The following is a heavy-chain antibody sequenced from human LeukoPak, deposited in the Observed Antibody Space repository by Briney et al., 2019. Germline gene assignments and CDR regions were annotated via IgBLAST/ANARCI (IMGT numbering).Heavy chain of an antibody. D-gene: IGHD6-13*01. Sequence: GSLRLSCAASGFTFSSYAMHWVRQAPGKGLEWVAVISYDGSNKYYADSVKGRFTISKDISKTMIYLQMNSLRAEDTAVYYCAKSGTTSSWSPRVKTYFDYWGQGTLVTVSS. J-gene: IGHJ4*02. CDR2: ISYDGSNK. CDR3: AKSGTTSSWSPRVKTYFDY. CDR1: GFTFSSYA. V-gene: IGHV3-30*04.